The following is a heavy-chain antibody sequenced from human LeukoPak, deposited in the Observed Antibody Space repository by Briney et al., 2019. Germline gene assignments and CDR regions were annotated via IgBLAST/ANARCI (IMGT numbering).Heavy chain of an antibody. CDR3: AKDRTVGASYWYFDL. CDR2: ITGSGAST. Sequence: GGSLRLSCAASGFTFSSYAMTWVRQAPGKGLEWVSAITGSGASTFYADSVKGRFTISRDNSKNTLYLQMNSLRAEDAAVYYCAKDRTVGASYWYFDLWGRGTLVTVSS. V-gene: IGHV3-23*01. D-gene: IGHD1-26*01. CDR1: GFTFSSYA. J-gene: IGHJ2*01.